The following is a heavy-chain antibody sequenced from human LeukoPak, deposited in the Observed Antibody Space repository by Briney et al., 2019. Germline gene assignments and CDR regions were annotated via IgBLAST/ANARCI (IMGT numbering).Heavy chain of an antibody. CDR2: VSGSGGST. CDR1: GFTFSTYA. V-gene: IGHV3-23*01. D-gene: IGHD3-10*01. CDR3: AKDSAQSYYYGSGSYYQF. Sequence: PGGSLRLSCAASGFTFSTYAMSWVRQAPGKGLEWVSAVSGSGGSTYYADSVKGRFTISRDNSKNTLYLQMNSLRAEDTAIYYCAKDSAQSYYYGSGSYYQFWGQGTLVTVSS. J-gene: IGHJ4*02.